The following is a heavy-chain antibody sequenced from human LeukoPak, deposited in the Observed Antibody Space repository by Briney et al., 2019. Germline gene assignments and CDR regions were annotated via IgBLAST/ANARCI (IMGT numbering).Heavy chain of an antibody. CDR2: IYHSGST. Sequence: PSETLSLTCTVSGGSISTYYWSWIRQPPGKGLEWIGEIYHSGSTNYNPSLKSRVTISVDKSKNQFSLKLSSVTAADTAVYYCARGGRAFDYWGQGTLVTVSS. CDR1: GGSISTYY. D-gene: IGHD1-26*01. V-gene: IGHV4-59*12. J-gene: IGHJ4*02. CDR3: ARGGRAFDY.